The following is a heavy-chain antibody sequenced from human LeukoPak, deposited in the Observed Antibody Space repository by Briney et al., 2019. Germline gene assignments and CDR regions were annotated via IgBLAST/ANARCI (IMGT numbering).Heavy chain of an antibody. D-gene: IGHD5-12*01. Sequence: SVTVSCKASGGTFSIYAISWVRQAPGQGREWMGRIIPILGIANYAQKFQGRVTITADKSTSTAYMELSSLRSEDTAVYYCARVVRGYSGYPDYWGQGTLVTVSS. CDR2: IIPILGIA. CDR3: ARVVRGYSGYPDY. J-gene: IGHJ4*02. V-gene: IGHV1-69*04. CDR1: GGTFSIYA.